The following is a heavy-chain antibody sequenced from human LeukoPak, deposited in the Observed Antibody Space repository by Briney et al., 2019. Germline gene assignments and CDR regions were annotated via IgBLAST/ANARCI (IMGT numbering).Heavy chain of an antibody. J-gene: IGHJ4*02. CDR3: ARAYSRSRFDY. CDR2: IDPSDSYN. Sequence: GESLQISCQGSGYNFTNYWISWVRQMPGKGLEWMGTIDPSDSYNNYSPSFQGHVTISADKSISTAYLQWSSLKASDTAMYYRARAYSRSRFDYWGQGTLVTVSS. CDR1: GYNFTNYW. D-gene: IGHD6-6*01. V-gene: IGHV5-10-1*01.